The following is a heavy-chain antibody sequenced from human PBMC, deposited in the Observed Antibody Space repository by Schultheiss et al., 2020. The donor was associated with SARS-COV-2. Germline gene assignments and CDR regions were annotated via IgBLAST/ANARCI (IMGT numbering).Heavy chain of an antibody. CDR3: ARDSYADKGWYFDL. Sequence: GGSLRLSCAASGFTVSSNYMSWVRQAPGKGLEWVSVIYSGGSTYYADSVKARFTISRDNSKNTLYLQMNSLRAEDTAVYYCARDSYADKGWYFDLWGRGTLVTVSS. D-gene: IGHD4-17*01. V-gene: IGHV3-66*01. CDR1: GFTVSSNY. J-gene: IGHJ2*01. CDR2: IYSGGST.